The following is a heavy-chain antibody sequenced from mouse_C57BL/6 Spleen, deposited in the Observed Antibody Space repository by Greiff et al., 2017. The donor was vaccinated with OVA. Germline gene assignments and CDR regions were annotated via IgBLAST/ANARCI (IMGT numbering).Heavy chain of an antibody. J-gene: IGHJ2*01. CDR3: AREVAAQATYEVDY. D-gene: IGHD3-2*02. CDR2: IHPNSGST. V-gene: IGHV1-64*01. CDR1: GYTFTSYW. Sequence: QVQLQQPGAELVKPGASVKLSCKASGYTFTSYWMHWVKQRPGQGLEWIGMIHPNSGSTNYNEKFKSKATLTVDKSSSTAYMQLSSLTAEDSAVYYCAREVAAQATYEVDYWGQGITLTVSS.